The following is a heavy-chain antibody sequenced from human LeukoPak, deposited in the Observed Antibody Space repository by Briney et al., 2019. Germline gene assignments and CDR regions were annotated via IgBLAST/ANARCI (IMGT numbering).Heavy chain of an antibody. D-gene: IGHD3-22*01. J-gene: IGHJ4*02. V-gene: IGHV3-33*01. CDR1: GFTFSTYG. Sequence: GGSLRLSCAASGFTFSTYGMHWVRQAPGKGLEWVAVIWYDGSNKYYADSVKGRFTISRDNSKNTLYLQMNSLRAEDTAVYYCGRDLFMIVVPGQNVPDYWGQGTLVTVSS. CDR3: GRDLFMIVVPGQNVPDY. CDR2: IWYDGSNK.